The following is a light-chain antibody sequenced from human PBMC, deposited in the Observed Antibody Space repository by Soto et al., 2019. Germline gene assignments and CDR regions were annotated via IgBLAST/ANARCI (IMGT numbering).Light chain of an antibody. J-gene: IGKJ3*01. V-gene: IGKV3-11*01. CDR2: DAS. Sequence: EIVLTQSPATLSMSPGERATLSCRASQSVGSYLAWNQQKPGQAPKLLIYDASNRATGIPARFSGSGSGTDFTLTIGSLEPEDFAVYYCQHRSNWQGTFGPGTKVEIK. CDR3: QHRSNWQGT. CDR1: QSVGSY.